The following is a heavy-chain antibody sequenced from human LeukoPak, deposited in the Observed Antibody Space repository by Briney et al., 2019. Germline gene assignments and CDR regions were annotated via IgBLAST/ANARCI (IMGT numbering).Heavy chain of an antibody. D-gene: IGHD3-22*01. Sequence: PSETLSLTCAVYGGSFSGYYWSWVRQPPGKGLEWIGEINHSGRSNYNPSIKSRVTISVDTSTNPFSPKLSSVTAAHTAVYYCASVSYYYDSSGGDYWGQGTLVTVSS. CDR3: ASVSYYYDSSGGDY. J-gene: IGHJ4*02. V-gene: IGHV4-34*01. CDR2: INHSGRS. CDR1: GGSFSGYY.